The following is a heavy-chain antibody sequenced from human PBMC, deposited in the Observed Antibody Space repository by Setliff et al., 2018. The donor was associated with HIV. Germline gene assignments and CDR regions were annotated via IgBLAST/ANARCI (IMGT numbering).Heavy chain of an antibody. CDR3: AREFYHYDSSDYYSDYYYYYMDV. V-gene: IGHV4-4*07. J-gene: IGHJ6*03. CDR2: IYPSGST. D-gene: IGHD3-22*01. Sequence: KASETLSLTCAVFGGSFSDFYWSWIRQPAGKGLEWIGRIYPSGSTSYNPSLKSRVTMSVDTSKNQISLKLSSVTAADTAVFYCAREFYHYDSSDYYSDYYYYYMDVWGKGTTVTVSS. CDR1: GGSFSDFY.